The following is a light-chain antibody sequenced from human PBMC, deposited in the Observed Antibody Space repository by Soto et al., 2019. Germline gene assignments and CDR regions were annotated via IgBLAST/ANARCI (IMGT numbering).Light chain of an antibody. J-gene: IGLJ1*01. CDR2: RNN. V-gene: IGLV1-47*01. Sequence: QSVLTQPPSASGTPGQGVTISCSGSTSNIGSNYVYWYQQLPGTAPKLLIYRNNQRPSGVPDRFSGSKSGTSASLAISGLRSDDEADYSCEPWDDSLNGFYVFGTGTKVTV. CDR3: EPWDDSLNGFYV. CDR1: TSNIGSNY.